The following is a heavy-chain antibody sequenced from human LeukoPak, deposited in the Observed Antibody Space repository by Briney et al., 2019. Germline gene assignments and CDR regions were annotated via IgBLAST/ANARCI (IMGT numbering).Heavy chain of an antibody. V-gene: IGHV4-34*01. CDR3: ARDRVYGSGSSDY. Sequence: SETLSLTCAVYGVSFSGYSWSWIRQPPGKGLEWIGEINHSGSTYYNPSLKSRVTISGDMSKNQFSLKLTSVTAADTAVYYCARDRVYGSGSSDYWGQGTLVTVSS. CDR1: GVSFSGYS. D-gene: IGHD3-10*01. J-gene: IGHJ4*02. CDR2: INHSGST.